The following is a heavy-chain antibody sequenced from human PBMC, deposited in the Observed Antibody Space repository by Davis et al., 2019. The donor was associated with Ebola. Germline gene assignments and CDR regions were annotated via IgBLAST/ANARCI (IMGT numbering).Heavy chain of an antibody. J-gene: IGHJ4*02. CDR1: GYTFTSYA. CDR2: INAGNGNT. V-gene: IGHV1-3*01. D-gene: IGHD3-22*01. CDR3: ARAGYYYDSSGYYLLLDY. Sequence: ASVKVSCKASGYTFTSYAMHWVRQAPGQRLEWMGWINAGNGNTKYSQKSQGRVTITRDTSASTAYMELSRLRSDDTAVYYCARAGYYYDSSGYYLLLDYWGQGTLVTVSS.